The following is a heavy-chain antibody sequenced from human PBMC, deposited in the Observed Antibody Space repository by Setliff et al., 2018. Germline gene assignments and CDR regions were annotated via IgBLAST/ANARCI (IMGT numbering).Heavy chain of an antibody. CDR3: ARAHSSTLSVHDY. CDR2: INNDGSST. V-gene: IGHV3-74*01. D-gene: IGHD2-2*01. CDR1: GFSFNNYW. Sequence: GSLRLSCEASGFSFNNYWMYWVRQVPGKGLVWVSRINNDGSSTTYEDSVKGRFTISRDNAKNTLYLQMNSLRAEDTAVYYCARAHSSTLSVHDYWGQGTLVTVSS. J-gene: IGHJ4*02.